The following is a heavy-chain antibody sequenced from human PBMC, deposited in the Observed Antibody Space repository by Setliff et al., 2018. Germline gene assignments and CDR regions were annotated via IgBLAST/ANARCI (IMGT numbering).Heavy chain of an antibody. D-gene: IGHD4-17*01. V-gene: IGHV3-23*01. CDR3: ARDPNGDYVGAFDP. Sequence: PGGSLRLSCVASSFNLANYAVTWVRQAPGKGLEWVSSIHVDGITTYYADSVKGRFTISRDNSRNTLSLQMNSLRAEDTASYYCARDPNGDYVGAFDPWGQGTLVTVSS. CDR1: SFNLANYA. CDR2: IHVDGITT. J-gene: IGHJ5*02.